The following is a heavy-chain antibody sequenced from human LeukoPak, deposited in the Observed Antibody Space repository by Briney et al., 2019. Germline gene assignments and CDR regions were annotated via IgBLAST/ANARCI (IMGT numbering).Heavy chain of an antibody. CDR3: AREGVGGTLIAAAGTSPWYYFDY. CDR2: IIPIFGTA. J-gene: IGHJ4*02. Sequence: SVKVSCKASGGTFSSYAISWVRQAPGQGLEWMGGIIPIFGTANYAQKFQGRVTITTDESTSTAYMELSSLRSEDTAVYYCAREGVGGTLIAAAGTSPWYYFDYWGQGTLVTISS. D-gene: IGHD6-13*01. V-gene: IGHV1-69*05. CDR1: GGTFSSYA.